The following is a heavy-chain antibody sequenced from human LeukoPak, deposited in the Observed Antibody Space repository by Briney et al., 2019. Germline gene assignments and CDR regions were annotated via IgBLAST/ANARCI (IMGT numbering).Heavy chain of an antibody. CDR3: AKDVLRYFDWLSPSHY. V-gene: IGHV3-30*02. Sequence: GGSLRLSCAASGFTFSSYGMHWVRQAPGKGLEWVAFIRYDGSNKYYADSVKGRFTISRDNSKNTLYLQMNSLRAEDTAVYYCAKDVLRYFDWLSPSHYWGQGTLVTVSS. CDR2: IRYDGSNK. CDR1: GFTFSSYG. J-gene: IGHJ4*02. D-gene: IGHD3-9*01.